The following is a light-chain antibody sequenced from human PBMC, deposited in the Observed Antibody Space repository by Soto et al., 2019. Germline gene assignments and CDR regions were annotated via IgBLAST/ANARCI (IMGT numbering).Light chain of an antibody. CDR1: QSVSSN. Sequence: EIVMTHSPATLSVSPGERATLSCRASQSVSSNLAWYQQKPGQAPRLLLYGASTRATGIPARFSGSGSGTEFTLTISSLQSEDFAVYYCQQYNNWPRTFGQGTKVDIK. CDR2: GAS. J-gene: IGKJ1*01. V-gene: IGKV3-15*01. CDR3: QQYNNWPRT.